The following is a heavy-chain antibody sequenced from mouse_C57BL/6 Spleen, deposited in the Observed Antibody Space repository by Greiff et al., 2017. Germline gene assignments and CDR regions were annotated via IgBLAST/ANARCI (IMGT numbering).Heavy chain of an antibody. CDR2: INYDGSST. Sequence: EVKLMESEGGLVQPGSSMKLSCTASGFTFSDYYMAWVRQVPEKGLEWVANINYDGSSTYYLDSLKSRFIISRDNAKNILYLQMSSLKSEDTATYYCAREGDSNYGGDYAMDYWGQGTSVTVSS. CDR1: GFTFSDYY. CDR3: AREGDSNYGGDYAMDY. V-gene: IGHV5-16*01. J-gene: IGHJ4*01. D-gene: IGHD2-5*01.